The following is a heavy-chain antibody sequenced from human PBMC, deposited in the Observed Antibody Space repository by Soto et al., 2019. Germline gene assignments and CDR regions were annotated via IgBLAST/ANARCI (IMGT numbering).Heavy chain of an antibody. CDR1: GYSFTSYW. Sequence: PGESLKISCKGSGYSFTSYWIGWVRQMPGKGLEWMGIIYPGDSDTRYSPSFQGQVTISADKSISTAYLQWSSLKASDTAMYYCARHYDFYRSLWLSYRTSSKKTWVYYGMDVWGQGTTVTVSS. D-gene: IGHD3-3*01. CDR3: ARHYDFYRSLWLSYRTSSKKTWVYYGMDV. J-gene: IGHJ6*02. V-gene: IGHV5-51*01. CDR2: IYPGDSDT.